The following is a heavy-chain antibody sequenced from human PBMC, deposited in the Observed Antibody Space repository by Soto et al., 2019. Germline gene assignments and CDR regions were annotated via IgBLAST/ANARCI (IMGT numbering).Heavy chain of an antibody. D-gene: IGHD6-13*01. V-gene: IGHV1-69*13. CDR1: GGTFSSYA. CDR2: IIPIFGTA. Sequence: SVKVSCKASGGTFSSYAISWVRQAPGQGLEWMGGIIPIFGTANYAQKFQGRVTITADESTSTAYMELSSLRSEDTAVYYCARGPQQLVRGAYYYYYGMDVWGQGTTVTVSS. J-gene: IGHJ6*02. CDR3: ARGPQQLVRGAYYYYYGMDV.